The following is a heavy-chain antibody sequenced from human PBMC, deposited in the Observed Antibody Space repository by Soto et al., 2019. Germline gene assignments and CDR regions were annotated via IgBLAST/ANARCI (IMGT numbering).Heavy chain of an antibody. Sequence: SETLSLTCAVYGGSFSGYYWSWIRQPPGKGLEWIGEINHSGSTNYNPSLKSRVTISVDTSKNQFSLKLSSVTAADTAVYYCARGRAAAATFPGEGFDYWGQGTLVTVSS. V-gene: IGHV4-34*01. CDR2: INHSGST. D-gene: IGHD6-13*01. CDR3: ARGRAAAATFPGEGFDY. CDR1: GGSFSGYY. J-gene: IGHJ4*02.